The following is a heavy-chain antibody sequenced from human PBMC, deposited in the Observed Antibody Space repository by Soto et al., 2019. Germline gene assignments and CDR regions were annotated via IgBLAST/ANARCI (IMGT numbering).Heavy chain of an antibody. CDR2: ISYDGNVA. V-gene: IGHV3-30*18. D-gene: IGHD1-1*01. Sequence: QVQLVESGGGVVQPGRSLRLSCAASGFTFSNYGMHWVRQAPGKGLEWVIVISYDGNVAYYADSVKGRFTISRDNSKNTLYLQMNSLRTEDTAIYYCAQEGQITNWHCDYWGQGTLVPVSS. CDR3: AQEGQITNWHCDY. CDR1: GFTFSNYG. J-gene: IGHJ4*02.